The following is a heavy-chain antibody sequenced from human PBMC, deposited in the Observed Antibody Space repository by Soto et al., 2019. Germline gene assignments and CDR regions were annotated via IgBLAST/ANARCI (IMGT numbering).Heavy chain of an antibody. J-gene: IGHJ4*02. V-gene: IGHV1-18*01. Sequence: QVQLLQSGAEVKKPGASVKVSGKTSGYIFSSYGINWVRQAPGQGLEWMGWITVYNGNTQYAQKFQDRVTMTTDTSTSTAYMELRSLRSDDTAVYYCARDNTGVVGVDYWGQGTLVTVSS. CDR1: GYIFSSYG. CDR2: ITVYNGNT. CDR3: ARDNTGVVGVDY. D-gene: IGHD3-3*01.